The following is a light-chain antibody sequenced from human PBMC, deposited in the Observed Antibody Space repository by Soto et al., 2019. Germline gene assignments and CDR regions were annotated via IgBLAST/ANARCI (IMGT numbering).Light chain of an antibody. CDR3: QQYKHWCI. Sequence: EIVLTQSRDTLSLSPGERVTLSCRTSHSVNSHVAWYQQKPGQAPRLLLYGASTRATGIPVRFSGSGFGTEFTLTISSLQSEDFAVYYCQQYKHWCIFGQGTRLEIK. CDR1: HSVNSH. V-gene: IGKV3-15*01. CDR2: GAS. J-gene: IGKJ5*01.